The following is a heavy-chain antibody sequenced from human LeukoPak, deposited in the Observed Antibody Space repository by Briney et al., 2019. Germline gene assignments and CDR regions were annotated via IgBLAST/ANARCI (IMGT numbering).Heavy chain of an antibody. V-gene: IGHV4-59*01. D-gene: IGHD3-9*01. CDR3: ARADYEGLTAYPPPFDY. Sequence: SETLSLTCTVSGVSIGNYYWSWIRQSPGKGLEWIGNIFYSGSTSYNPSLKSRVTILVDTSKNLFSLKLSSLTAADTAVYYCARADYEGLTAYPPPFDYWGQGVLVTVSS. J-gene: IGHJ4*02. CDR2: IFYSGST. CDR1: GVSIGNYY.